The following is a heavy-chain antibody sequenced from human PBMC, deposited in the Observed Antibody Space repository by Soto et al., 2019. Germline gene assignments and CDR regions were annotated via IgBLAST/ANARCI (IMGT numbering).Heavy chain of an antibody. V-gene: IGHV3-48*03. CDR1: GFTFSSYE. CDR3: ARPFEYSSSLAAFDI. J-gene: IGHJ3*02. CDR2: ISSSGSTI. D-gene: IGHD6-6*01. Sequence: GGSLRLSCAASGFTFSSYEMNWVRQAPGKGLEWVSYISSSGSTIYYADSVKGRFTISRDNAKNSLYLQMNSLRAEDTAVYYCARPFEYSSSLAAFDIWGQGTMVTV.